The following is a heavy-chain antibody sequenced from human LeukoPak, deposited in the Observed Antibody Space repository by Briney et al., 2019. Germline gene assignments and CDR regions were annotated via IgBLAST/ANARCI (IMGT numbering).Heavy chain of an antibody. CDR3: ARDYDFWSGYANYFDY. V-gene: IGHV3-7*03. CDR2: IKQDGSEK. Sequence: GGSLRLSCAASGFTFSSYWMSWVRQAPGKGLEWVANIKQDGSEKYYVDSVKGRFTISRDNAKNSLYLQMNSLRAEDTALYYCARDYDFWSGYANYFDYWGQGTLVTVSS. CDR1: GFTFSSYW. J-gene: IGHJ4*02. D-gene: IGHD3-3*01.